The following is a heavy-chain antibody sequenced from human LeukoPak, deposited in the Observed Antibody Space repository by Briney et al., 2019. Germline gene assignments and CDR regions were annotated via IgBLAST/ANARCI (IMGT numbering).Heavy chain of an antibody. J-gene: IGHJ4*02. V-gene: IGHV4-59*08. CDR2: IYYSGST. CDR3: AREDSGYDGHFDY. D-gene: IGHD5-12*01. Sequence: SETLSLTCTVSGGSISSYYWSWIRQPPGKGLEWIGYIYYSGSTNDNPSLKSRVTISVDTSKNQFSLKLSSVTAADTAVYYCAREDSGYDGHFDYWGQGTLVTVSS. CDR1: GGSISSYY.